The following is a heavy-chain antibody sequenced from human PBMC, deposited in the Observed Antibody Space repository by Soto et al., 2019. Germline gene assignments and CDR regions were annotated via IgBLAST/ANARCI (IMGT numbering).Heavy chain of an antibody. CDR2: FDPEDGET. V-gene: IGHV1-24*01. Sequence: GASVKVSCKVSGYTLTELSMHWVRQAPGKGLEWMGGFDPEDGETIYAQKFQGRVTMTEDTSTDTAYMELSSLRSEDTAVYYCATVTMIVHPDANKRHDAFDIWGQGNMVTVS. D-gene: IGHD3-22*01. CDR3: ATVTMIVHPDANKRHDAFDI. J-gene: IGHJ3*02. CDR1: GYTLTELS.